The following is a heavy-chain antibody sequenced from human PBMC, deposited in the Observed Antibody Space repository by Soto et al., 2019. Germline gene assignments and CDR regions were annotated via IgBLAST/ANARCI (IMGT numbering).Heavy chain of an antibody. D-gene: IGHD3-3*01. V-gene: IGHV3-33*01. CDR2: IWYDGSNK. CDR1: GFTFSSYG. CDR3: ARKAYDFWSGYYTYYFDY. Sequence: GGSLRLSCAASGFTFSSYGMHWVRQAPGKGPEWVAVIWYDGSNKYYADSVKGRFTISRDNSKNTLYLQMNSLRAEDTAVYYCARKAYDFWSGYYTYYFDYWGQGTLVTVSS. J-gene: IGHJ4*02.